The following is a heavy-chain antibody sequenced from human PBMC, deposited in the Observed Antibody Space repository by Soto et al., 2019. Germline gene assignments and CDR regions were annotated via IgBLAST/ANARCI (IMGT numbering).Heavy chain of an antibody. D-gene: IGHD3-22*01. CDR2: ISSSGSTI. Sequence: QSGGSLRLSCAASGFTFSSYEMNWVRQAPGKGLEWVSYISSSGSTIYYADSVKGRSTISRGNAKNSLYLQMNSLRAEDTAVYYCAREFYYDSSGYVYWGQGTLVTVSS. V-gene: IGHV3-48*03. CDR1: GFTFSSYE. CDR3: AREFYYDSSGYVY. J-gene: IGHJ4*02.